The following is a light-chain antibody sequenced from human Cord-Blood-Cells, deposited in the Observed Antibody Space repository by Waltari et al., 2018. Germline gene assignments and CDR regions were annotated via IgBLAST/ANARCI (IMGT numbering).Light chain of an antibody. CDR3: QQANSFPYT. V-gene: IGKV1-12*01. CDR1: QGISSR. CDR2: AES. J-gene: IGKJ2*01. Sequence: DIQMTQSPSSVSASVEDRVTITCRASQGISSRFAWYQQKPGKAPKLLIYAESSLQSGGPSRFSGSGSGTDFTLTISSLQPEDFATYYCQQANSFPYTFGQGTKLEIK.